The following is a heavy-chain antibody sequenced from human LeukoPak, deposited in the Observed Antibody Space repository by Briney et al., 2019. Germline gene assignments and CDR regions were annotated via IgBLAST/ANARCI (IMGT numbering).Heavy chain of an antibody. Sequence: SVKVSCKASGDIFNSYSISWVRQAPGQGLEWMGGIIPMFGSANYAQTFQDRVTITTDQSPSTAYMELSSLSSEDTAVYYCARVGRSRGSLPNSYYYMDVWGTGTTVTVSS. V-gene: IGHV1-69*05. J-gene: IGHJ6*03. CDR3: ARVGRSRGSLPNSYYYMDV. CDR1: GDIFNSYS. CDR2: IIPMFGSA. D-gene: IGHD1-26*01.